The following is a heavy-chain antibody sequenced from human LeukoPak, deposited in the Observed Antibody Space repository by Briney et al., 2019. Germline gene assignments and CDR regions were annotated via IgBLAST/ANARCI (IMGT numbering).Heavy chain of an antibody. CDR3: ARDRVAARPVPDY. D-gene: IGHD6-6*01. CDR2: INPNSGGT. Sequence: ASVKVSCKASGYTFTGYYMHWVRQAPGQGLEWMGRINPNSGGTNYAQRFQGRVTMTRDTSTSTVYMELSSLRSEDTAVYYCARDRVAARPVPDYWGQGTLVTVSS. V-gene: IGHV1-2*06. J-gene: IGHJ4*02. CDR1: GYTFTGYY.